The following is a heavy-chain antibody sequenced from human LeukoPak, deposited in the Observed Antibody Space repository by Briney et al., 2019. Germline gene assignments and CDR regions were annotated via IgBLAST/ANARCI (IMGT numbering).Heavy chain of an antibody. CDR1: GFTLSSYA. Sequence: GGSLGLSCVASGFTLSSYAMSWVRQAPGKGLEWVSTISGGGLSTYYADSVKGRFTISRDNSNNTLYLQMNSLRVEDTAVYYCAKSRVAVAAPRNWFDPWGQGTLVTVSS. J-gene: IGHJ5*02. CDR3: AKSRVAVAAPRNWFDP. D-gene: IGHD6-19*01. CDR2: ISGGGLST. V-gene: IGHV3-23*01.